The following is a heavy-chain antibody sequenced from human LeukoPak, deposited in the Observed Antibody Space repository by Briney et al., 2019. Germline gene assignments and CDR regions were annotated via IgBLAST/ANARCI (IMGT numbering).Heavy chain of an antibody. CDR3: PKEAGIVGGGDY. D-gene: IGHD3-22*01. CDR2: INPRGNKV. J-gene: IGHJ4*02. V-gene: IGHV3-23*01. Sequence: PGGSLRLSCAASGFTFSSYALTWVRQAPGKGLEWVSAINPRGNKVFYAGSVKGRFAISRDNSKNTLYLQMNRLRAEDTAVYYCPKEAGIVGGGDYWGQGTLVTVSS. CDR1: GFTFSSYA.